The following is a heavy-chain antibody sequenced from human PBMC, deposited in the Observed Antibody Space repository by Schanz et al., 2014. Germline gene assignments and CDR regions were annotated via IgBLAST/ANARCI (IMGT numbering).Heavy chain of an antibody. CDR1: GFTFSSYL. CDR2: IGGSGGST. CDR3: VAAQSDYGEFELDY. D-gene: IGHD4-17*01. Sequence: EVQLVESGGGLVQPGGSLRLSCAASGFTFSSYLMSWVRQAPGKGLEWVSGIGGSGGSTDYADSVKGRFTISRDNSKNTLFLQMDSLRGDDAALYYCVAAQSDYGEFELDYWGQGTLVSVSS. J-gene: IGHJ4*02. V-gene: IGHV3-23*04.